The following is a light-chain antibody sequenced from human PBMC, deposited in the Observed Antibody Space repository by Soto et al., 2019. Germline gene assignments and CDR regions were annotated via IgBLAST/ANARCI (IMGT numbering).Light chain of an antibody. Sequence: QSVLTQSPSASGTPGQRITISCSGSTSNLGSNSVNWYQQLPGTAPKVVIYGNNQRPSGVPDRFSGSKSGTSASLAISGLRSEDEADYYCAAWDDSLSGLVFGGGTQLTVL. CDR1: TSNLGSNS. CDR3: AAWDDSLSGLV. CDR2: GNN. J-gene: IGLJ3*02. V-gene: IGLV1-47*02.